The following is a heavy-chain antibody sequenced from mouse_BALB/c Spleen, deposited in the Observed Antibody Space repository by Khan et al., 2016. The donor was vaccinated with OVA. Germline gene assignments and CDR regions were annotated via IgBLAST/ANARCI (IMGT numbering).Heavy chain of an antibody. D-gene: IGHD2-3*01. CDR3: ARWFDGYSSLYAMDY. V-gene: IGHV2-6*02. J-gene: IGHJ4*01. Sequence: VQLKESGPGLVAPSQSLSITCTVSGFSLTSYGVHWVRQPPGKGLEWLVVIWSDGSTNYNSVLKSRLSISKDNSKSQVFLKMNSLQTDDTAIYYCARWFDGYSSLYAMDYWGQGTSGTVSS. CDR1: GFSLTSYG. CDR2: IWSDGST.